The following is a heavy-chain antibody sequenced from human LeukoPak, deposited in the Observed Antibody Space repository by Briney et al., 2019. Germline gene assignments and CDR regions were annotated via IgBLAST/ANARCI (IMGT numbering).Heavy chain of an antibody. CDR3: ATDSGATAMVSQDAFDI. CDR2: IIPILGIA. Sequence: SVKVSCKASGGTFSSYTISWVRQAPGQGLEWMGRIIPILGIANYAQKFQGRVTITADKSTSTAYMELSSLRSEDTAVYYCATDSGATAMVSQDAFDIWGQGTMVTVSS. CDR1: GGTFSSYT. J-gene: IGHJ3*02. D-gene: IGHD5-18*01. V-gene: IGHV1-69*04.